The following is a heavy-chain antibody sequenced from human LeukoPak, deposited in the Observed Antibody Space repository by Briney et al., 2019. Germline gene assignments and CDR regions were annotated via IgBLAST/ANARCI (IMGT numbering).Heavy chain of an antibody. CDR1: GFSLSTRGMC. CDR2: IDWEEDE. CDR3: ARIRYGAYSFDY. D-gene: IGHD4-17*01. Sequence: SGPTLVNPTQPLTLTCTFSGFSLSTRGMCVSWIRQPPGKALEGLGFIDWEEDECYSTSLKTSLNISKDTSKNQVVLTMTNMDPVDTATYYCARIRYGAYSFDYWGQGTLVTVSS. J-gene: IGHJ4*02. V-gene: IGHV2-70*01.